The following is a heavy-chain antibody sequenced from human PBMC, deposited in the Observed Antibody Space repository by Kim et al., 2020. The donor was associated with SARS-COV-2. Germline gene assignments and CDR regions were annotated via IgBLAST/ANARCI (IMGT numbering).Heavy chain of an antibody. J-gene: IGHJ4*02. CDR3: ATETQTFPSSAYYFDC. CDR1: GFTFRNYG. CDR2: ITNGGSNN. V-gene: IGHV3-30*03. D-gene: IGHD3-22*01. Sequence: GGSLRLSCAASGFTFRNYGMNWVRQAPGKGLEWVASITNGGSNNYHADSVKGRFTISRDNSKNTLYLQMNSLRAEDTAVYYCATETQTFPSSAYYFDCWGQGTLVTVSS.